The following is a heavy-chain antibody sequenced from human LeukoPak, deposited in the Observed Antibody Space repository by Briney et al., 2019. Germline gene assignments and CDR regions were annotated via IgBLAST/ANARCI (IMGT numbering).Heavy chain of an antibody. V-gene: IGHV1-2*02. D-gene: IGHD2-2*01. CDR3: ARIHCDSTSCYYFDY. CDR1: GYTFTGYY. CDR2: INPNRGGT. Sequence: ASVTVSCKASGYTFTGYYMHWVRQAPGQGLEWMGWINPNRGGTNYAQKFQGRVTMTRDTSISTAYMELRRLRSDDTAVYYCARIHCDSTSCYYFDYWGQGTQVTVSS. J-gene: IGHJ4*02.